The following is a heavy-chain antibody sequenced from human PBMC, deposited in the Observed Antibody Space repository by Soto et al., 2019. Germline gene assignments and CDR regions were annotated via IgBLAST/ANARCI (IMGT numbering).Heavy chain of an antibody. D-gene: IGHD2-21*02. CDR2: IYYSGST. CDR3: ARGMPGDRMDD. J-gene: IGHJ4*02. Sequence: QVQLQESGPGLVKPSQTLSLTCTVSGGSISSGDYYWSWIRQPPGKGLEWIGYIYYSGSTYYNPARRSRVTLSVDTSKNQFSLKMSSVTAADTAVYYCARGMPGDRMDDWGQGTLVTVSS. CDR1: GGSISSGDYY. V-gene: IGHV4-30-4*01.